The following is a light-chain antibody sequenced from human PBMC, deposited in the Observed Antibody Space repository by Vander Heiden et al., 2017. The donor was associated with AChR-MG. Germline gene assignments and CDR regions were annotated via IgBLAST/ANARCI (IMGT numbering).Light chain of an antibody. J-gene: IGKJ3*01. CDR1: QSVSKY. CDR3: QQRDNWPFT. CDR2: DAS. V-gene: IGKV3-11*01. Sequence: EIVLTQSPATLSLSPGERATLSCRASQSVSKYLAFQQKPGQGPRLLMYDASNRATGIPARFSGSGSATDFTLTISSLEPEDFAVYYCQQRDNWPFTFGHGTKVDIK.